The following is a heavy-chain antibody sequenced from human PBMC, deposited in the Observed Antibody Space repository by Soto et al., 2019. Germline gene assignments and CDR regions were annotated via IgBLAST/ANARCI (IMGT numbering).Heavy chain of an antibody. CDR3: ARQRYCSSTSCYIDYYYGMDV. Sequence: PSETLSLTCTVSGGSISSSSYYWGWIRQPPGKGLERIGSIYYSGSTYYNPSLKSRVTISVDTSKNQFSLKLSSVTAADTAVYYCARQRYCSSTSCYIDYYYGMDVWGQGTTVTVSS. CDR2: IYYSGST. CDR1: GGSISSSSYY. V-gene: IGHV4-39*01. J-gene: IGHJ6*02. D-gene: IGHD2-2*02.